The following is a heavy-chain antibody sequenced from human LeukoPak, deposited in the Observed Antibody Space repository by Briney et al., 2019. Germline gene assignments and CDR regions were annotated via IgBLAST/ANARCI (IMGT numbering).Heavy chain of an antibody. J-gene: IGHJ4*02. Sequence: SETLSLTCTVSGGSISSSSYYWGWIRQPPGKGLEWIGSIYYSGGTYYNPSLKSRVTISVDTSKNQFSLKLSSVTAADTAVYYCARGNFYCSSTSCSLDYWGQGTLVTVSS. CDR1: GGSISSSSYY. D-gene: IGHD2-2*01. CDR3: ARGNFYCSSTSCSLDY. V-gene: IGHV4-39*07. CDR2: IYYSGGT.